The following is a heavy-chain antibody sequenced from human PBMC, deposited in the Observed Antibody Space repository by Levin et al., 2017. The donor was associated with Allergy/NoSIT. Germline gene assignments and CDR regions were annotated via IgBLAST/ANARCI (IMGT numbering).Heavy chain of an antibody. CDR2: IKTDGSET. Sequence: QTGGSLRLSCAASGFTFSNYWMQWVRQAPGKGLVWVSRIKTDGSETTYADTVKGRFTMSRDNAKNTLYLQMNSLREEDTAVYYCARGGGGCSGSSCLYYYYGMDVWGQGTTVTVSS. CDR1: GFTFSNYW. J-gene: IGHJ6*02. CDR3: ARGGGGCSGSSCLYYYYGMDV. V-gene: IGHV3-74*01. D-gene: IGHD2-2*01.